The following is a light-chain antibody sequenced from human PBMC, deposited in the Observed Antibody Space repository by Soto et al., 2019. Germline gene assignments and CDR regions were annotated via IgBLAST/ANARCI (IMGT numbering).Light chain of an antibody. J-gene: IGKJ4*01. Sequence: EIVLTQSPGTLSLSPGERATLSCRASQTVSSSYLAWYQQKPGQAPRLLIYDASSRATGIPDRFSGSWSGTDFTLTISRLEPEDFALYYCQQYDNSLTFGGGTKVEIK. CDR1: QTVSSSY. V-gene: IGKV3-20*01. CDR2: DAS. CDR3: QQYDNSLT.